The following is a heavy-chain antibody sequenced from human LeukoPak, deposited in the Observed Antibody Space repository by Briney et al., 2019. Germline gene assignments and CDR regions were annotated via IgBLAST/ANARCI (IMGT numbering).Heavy chain of an antibody. CDR2: ISYDGGNK. J-gene: IGHJ4*02. CDR3: AKGSGKIDY. Sequence: GRSLRLSCAASGFTFSSYGMHWVRQAPGKGLEWVAVISYDGGNKYYADSVKGRFTISRDNSKNTLYLQMNGLRAEDTAVYYCAKGSGKIDYWGQGTLVTVSS. D-gene: IGHD6-19*01. CDR1: GFTFSSYG. V-gene: IGHV3-30*18.